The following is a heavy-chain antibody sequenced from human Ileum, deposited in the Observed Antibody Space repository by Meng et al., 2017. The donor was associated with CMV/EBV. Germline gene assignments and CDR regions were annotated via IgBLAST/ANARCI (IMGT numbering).Heavy chain of an antibody. CDR3: ARFRIAALGNLFDP. D-gene: IGHD6-13*01. V-gene: IGHV4-30-4*08. CDR1: GASISSGDYY. CDR2: IFFSGNT. Sequence: QGQLQASGPGLVKPSQTLSLSCTFSGASISSGDYYWSWIRQPPGKGLEWIGYIFFSGNTYYNPSLNNRVIISIDTPRNQFSLKVDSVTAADTAVYYCARFRIAALGNLFDPWGHGTLVTVSS. J-gene: IGHJ5*02.